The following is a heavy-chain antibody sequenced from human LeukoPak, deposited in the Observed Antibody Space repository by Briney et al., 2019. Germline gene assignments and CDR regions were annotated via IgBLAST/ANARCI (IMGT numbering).Heavy chain of an antibody. CDR2: INNSGDDK. D-gene: IGHD1-1*01. Sequence: GGSLRLSCAASGYTFSCCSMNWVRQAPGKGLEWLSSINNSGDDKYHADSEQGRFTISRDNAKNSLYLQMNSLRAEDTAVYYCARELDRIQDLDSWGQGTQVTVSS. CDR3: ARELDRIQDLDS. V-gene: IGHV3-21*01. CDR1: GYTFSCCS. J-gene: IGHJ4*02.